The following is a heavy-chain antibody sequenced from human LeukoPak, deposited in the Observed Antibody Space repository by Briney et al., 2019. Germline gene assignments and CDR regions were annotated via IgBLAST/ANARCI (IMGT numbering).Heavy chain of an antibody. CDR2: IYYSGST. V-gene: IGHV4-39*01. CDR3: ARQPPVAAAGNFVDS. D-gene: IGHD6-13*01. Sequence: SQTLSLTCTVSGGSISSGGYYWGWMRQSPGKGLEWIGSIYYSGSTYYNPSLKSRVTISADTSKNQFSLNLSSVTATDTAVYYCARQPPVAAAGNFVDSWGQGTLVTVSS. J-gene: IGHJ4*02. CDR1: GGSISSGGYY.